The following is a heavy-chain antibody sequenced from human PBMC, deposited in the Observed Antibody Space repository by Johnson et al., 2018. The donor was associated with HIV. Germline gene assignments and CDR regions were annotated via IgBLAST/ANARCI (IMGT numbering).Heavy chain of an antibody. V-gene: IGHV3-30-3*01. CDR2: ISLDGNSK. D-gene: IGHD6-19*01. Sequence: QVQLVESGGDVVQPGTSLRLFCAASGFSFSNSVMHWVRRAPGKGLDWAARISLDGNSKFYPDSATGRFPLPRDNSKNPRYLQMNSLRADDTAVYYCARDRSSGWYGRVDAFDIWGQGTMVTVSS. J-gene: IGHJ3*02. CDR3: ARDRSSGWYGRVDAFDI. CDR1: GFSFSNSV.